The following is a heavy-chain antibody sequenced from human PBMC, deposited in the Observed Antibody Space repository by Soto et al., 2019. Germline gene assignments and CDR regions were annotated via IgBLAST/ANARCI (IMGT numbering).Heavy chain of an antibody. CDR3: ARDQGSGWYSTAFDI. CDR2: INPNSGGT. D-gene: IGHD6-19*01. V-gene: IGHV1-2*04. Sequence: ASVKVSCKSSGYTFTGYYMHCVRQAPGQGLEWMGWINPNSGGTNYAQKFQGWVTMTRDTSISTAYMELSRLRSDDTAVYYCARDQGSGWYSTAFDIWGQGTMVTVSS. CDR1: GYTFTGYY. J-gene: IGHJ3*02.